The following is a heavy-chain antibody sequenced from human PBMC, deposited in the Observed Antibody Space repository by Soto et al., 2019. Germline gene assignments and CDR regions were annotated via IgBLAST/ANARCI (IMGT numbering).Heavy chain of an antibody. D-gene: IGHD3-22*01. V-gene: IGHV3-30*18. CDR1: GFTFSSYG. J-gene: IGHJ4*02. CDR3: AKDHYYYDSSGYYHKAGFYYFDY. Sequence: GGSLRLSCAASGFTFSSYGMHWFRQAPGKGLEWVAVISYDGSNKYYADSVKGRFTISRDNSKNTLYLQMNSLRAEDTAVYYCAKDHYYYDSSGYYHKAGFYYFDYWGQGTLVTVSS. CDR2: ISYDGSNK.